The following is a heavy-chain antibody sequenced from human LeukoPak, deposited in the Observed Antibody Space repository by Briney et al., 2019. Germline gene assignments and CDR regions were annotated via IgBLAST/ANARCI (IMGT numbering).Heavy chain of an antibody. CDR3: ARVGTDYGDRKGFLNWFDP. J-gene: IGHJ5*02. CDR1: GGSISSGGYS. D-gene: IGHD4-17*01. V-gene: IGHV4-30-2*01. CDR2: IYHSGST. Sequence: SETLSLTCAVSGGSISSGGYSWSWIRQPPGTGLEWIGYIYHSGSTYYNPSLKSRVTISVDKSKNQFSLKLSSVTAADTAVYYCARVGTDYGDRKGFLNWFDPWGQGTLVTVSS.